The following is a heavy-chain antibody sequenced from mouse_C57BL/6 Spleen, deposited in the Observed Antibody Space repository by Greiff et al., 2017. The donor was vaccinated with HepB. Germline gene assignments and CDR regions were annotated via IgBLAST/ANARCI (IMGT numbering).Heavy chain of an antibody. J-gene: IGHJ2*01. Sequence: VQLVESGPELVKPGASVKISCKASGYAFSSSWMNWVKQRPGKGLEWIGRIYPGDGDTNYNEKFKGKATLTADKSSSTAYMQLSNLTSEDSAVYFCERLLRYFDYWGQGTTLTVSS. V-gene: IGHV1-82*01. CDR1: GYAFSSSW. CDR3: ERLLRYFDY. CDR2: IYPGDGDT. D-gene: IGHD1-1*01.